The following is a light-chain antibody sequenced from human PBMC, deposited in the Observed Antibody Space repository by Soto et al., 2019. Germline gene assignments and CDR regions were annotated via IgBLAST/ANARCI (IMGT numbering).Light chain of an antibody. CDR1: SSDVGGYNY. CDR2: DVS. V-gene: IGLV2-14*03. J-gene: IGLJ2*01. Sequence: QSVLTQPASVSGSPGQSITISCTGTSSDVGGYNYVSWYQHHPGKAPKLMIYDVSNRPSGVSNRFSGSKSDNTASPTISGLQAEDEADYYCSSYTSTSTVVFGGGTKLTVL. CDR3: SSYTSTSTVV.